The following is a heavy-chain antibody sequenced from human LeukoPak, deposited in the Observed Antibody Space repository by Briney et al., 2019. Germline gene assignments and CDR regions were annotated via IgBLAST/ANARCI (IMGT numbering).Heavy chain of an antibody. J-gene: IGHJ6*03. CDR2: IYTSGST. CDR1: GGSISSSSYY. V-gene: IGHV4-61*02. CDR3: ARETVDYYYYYMDV. D-gene: IGHD4-11*01. Sequence: SETLSLTCTISGGSISSSSYYWGWIRQPAGKGLEWIGRIYTSGSTNYNPSLKSRVTISVDTSKNQFSLKLSSVTAADTAMYYCARETVDYYYYYMDVWGEGTTVTVSS.